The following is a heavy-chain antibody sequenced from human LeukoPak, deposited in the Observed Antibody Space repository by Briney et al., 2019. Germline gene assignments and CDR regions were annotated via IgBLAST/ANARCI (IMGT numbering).Heavy chain of an antibody. CDR1: GYSFTSYW. D-gene: IGHD3-9*01. Sequence: GGSLKISCKGSGYSFTSYWIGWVRQMPGKGLEWMGIIYPGDSDTRYSPSFQGQVTISADKSISTAYLQWSSLKASDTAMYYCARQNDILTGYYPYWGQGTLVTVSS. J-gene: IGHJ4*02. CDR3: ARQNDILTGYYPY. CDR2: IYPGDSDT. V-gene: IGHV5-51*01.